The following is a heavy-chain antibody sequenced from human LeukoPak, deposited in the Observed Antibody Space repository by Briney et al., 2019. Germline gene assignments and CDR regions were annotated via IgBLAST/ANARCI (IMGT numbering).Heavy chain of an antibody. J-gene: IGHJ4*02. CDR2: IFHSGST. D-gene: IGHD4-17*01. Sequence: PSETLSLTCAASGGSISSGGYSWSWIRQPPGKGLEWIGYIFHSGSTYYNPSLKSRVTISVDRSKNQFSLKLSSVTAADTAVYYCASGSTVTRGGYFDYWGQGTLVTVSS. CDR1: GGSISSGGYS. V-gene: IGHV4-30-2*01. CDR3: ASGSTVTRGGYFDY.